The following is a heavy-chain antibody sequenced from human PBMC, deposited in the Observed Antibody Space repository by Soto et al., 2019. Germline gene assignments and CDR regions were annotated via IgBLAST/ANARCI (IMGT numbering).Heavy chain of an antibody. Sequence: SQTLSLTCTVSCGSIRSYYWSWIRKPPGKGLEWIGYIYYSGSTNYNPSLKSRVTISVDTSKNQFSLKLSSVTAADTAVYYCARVLRYFDWLPPDAFDIRGQGTMVTVSS. CDR3: ARVLRYFDWLPPDAFDI. CDR1: CGSIRSYY. CDR2: IYYSGST. D-gene: IGHD3-9*01. V-gene: IGHV4-59*01. J-gene: IGHJ3*02.